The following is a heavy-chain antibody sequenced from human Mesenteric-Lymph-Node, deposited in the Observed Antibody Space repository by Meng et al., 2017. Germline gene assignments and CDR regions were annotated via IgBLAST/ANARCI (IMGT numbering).Heavy chain of an antibody. Sequence: SVKVSCKASGGTFSSYTISWVRQAPGQGLEWMGGIIPIFGTANYAQKFQGRVTITADESTSTAYTELSSLRSEDTAVYYCARVGNYDILTGQNSNWFDPWGQGTLVTVSS. V-gene: IGHV1-69*13. CDR2: IIPIFGTA. CDR3: ARVGNYDILTGQNSNWFDP. J-gene: IGHJ5*02. D-gene: IGHD3-9*01. CDR1: GGTFSSYT.